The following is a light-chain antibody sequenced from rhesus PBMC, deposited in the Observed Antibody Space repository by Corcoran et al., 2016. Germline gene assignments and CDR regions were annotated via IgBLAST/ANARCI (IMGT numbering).Light chain of an antibody. V-gene: IGKV3-42*01. CDR2: GAS. Sequence: EIVMTQSPATLSLSPGERATLSCRASQSVSSSLAWDQKQPCQAPKLTLSGASSRATGIPDRFSGSGSGTEFTLTISSLEPEDVGVYYCQQDYSWPYSVGQGTKVEIK. CDR1: QSVSSS. CDR3: QQDYSWPYS. J-gene: IGKJ2*01.